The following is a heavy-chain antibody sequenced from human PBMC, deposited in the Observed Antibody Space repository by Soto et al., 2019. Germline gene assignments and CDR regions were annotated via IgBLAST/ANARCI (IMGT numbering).Heavy chain of an antibody. D-gene: IGHD4-17*01. V-gene: IGHV3-48*02. CDR1: GFTFSSYS. Sequence: GGSLRLSCAASGFTFSSYSMNWVRQAPGKGLEWVSYISSSSSTIYYADSVKGRFTISRDNAKNSLYLQMNSLRDEDTAVYYCARVSVGYGDFYYFDYWGQETLVTVSS. CDR3: ARVSVGYGDFYYFDY. J-gene: IGHJ4*02. CDR2: ISSSSSTI.